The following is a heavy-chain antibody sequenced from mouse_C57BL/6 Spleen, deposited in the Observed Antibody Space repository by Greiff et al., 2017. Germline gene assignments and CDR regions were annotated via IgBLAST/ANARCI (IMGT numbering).Heavy chain of an antibody. Sequence: VQLQQPGAELVKPGASVKMSCKASGYTFTSYWITWVKQRPGQGLEWIGDIYPGSGSTNYNEKFKSKATLTVDTSSSTAYMQHSSLTSEDSAVYYCASGSNYVYAMDYWGQGTSVTVSS. J-gene: IGHJ4*01. CDR2: IYPGSGST. CDR1: GYTFTSYW. D-gene: IGHD2-5*01. CDR3: ASGSNYVYAMDY. V-gene: IGHV1-55*01.